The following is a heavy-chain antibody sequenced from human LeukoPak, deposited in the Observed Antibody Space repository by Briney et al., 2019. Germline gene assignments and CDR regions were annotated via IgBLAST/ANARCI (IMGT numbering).Heavy chain of an antibody. CDR3: ARERGHLDY. V-gene: IGHV3-66*01. D-gene: IGHD6-25*01. Sequence: GGSLRLSCVASGFTLSSYYMHWLRQAPGQGLEWVSVIYSGGSTYYADSVRGRFTISRDNSKNTLYLQMNSLRAEDTAVYYCARERGHLDYWGQGTLVTVSS. J-gene: IGHJ4*02. CDR1: GFTLSSYY. CDR2: IYSGGST.